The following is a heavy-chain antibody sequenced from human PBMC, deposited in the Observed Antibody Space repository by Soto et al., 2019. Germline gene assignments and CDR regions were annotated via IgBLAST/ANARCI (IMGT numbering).Heavy chain of an antibody. CDR2: IGGSGTTI. J-gene: IGHJ3*02. V-gene: IGHV3-23*01. CDR1: GFPFSAHA. Sequence: CGSLRLSCVAFGFPFSAHAMNRVLQTPGKGLEWVCGIGGSGTTIYCADSVKGRFTISRDNFGNSLYLQMNTLRAEDTAVYYCARVRDFLQNSANYDDAFDIWGQGTMVTVSS. CDR3: ARVRDFLQNSANYDDAFDI. D-gene: IGHD1-26*01.